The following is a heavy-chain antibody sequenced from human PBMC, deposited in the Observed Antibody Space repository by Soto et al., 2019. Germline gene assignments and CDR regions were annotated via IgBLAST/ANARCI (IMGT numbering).Heavy chain of an antibody. V-gene: IGHV2-5*02. CDR3: AHFGGLLGGFDI. J-gene: IGHJ3*02. Sequence: QITLKESGPTLVKPTQTLTLTCTFSGFSLSTSGVGVGWIRQPPGKALEWLALIYWDDDKRYSPSLKSRLTIXTXXSNNQVVLTMTNMDPVDTATYYCAHFGGLLGGFDIWGQGTMVTVSS. D-gene: IGHD3-3*01. CDR2: IYWDDDK. CDR1: GFSLSTSGVG.